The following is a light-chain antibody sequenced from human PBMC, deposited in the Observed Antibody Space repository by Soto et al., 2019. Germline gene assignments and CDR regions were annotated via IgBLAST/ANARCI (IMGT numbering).Light chain of an antibody. V-gene: IGKV3-15*01. CDR3: QQYHSAPHT. CDR1: QGLGTN. CDR2: AAS. Sequence: EMVTTQSPATLSLSPGERATLSCRASQGLGTNLAWYQQKPGQAPRLLIYAASTRATGVPGRFSGSGSGTEFTLTISSLQPDDLATYFCQQYHSAPHTFGQGTRLEIK. J-gene: IGKJ5*01.